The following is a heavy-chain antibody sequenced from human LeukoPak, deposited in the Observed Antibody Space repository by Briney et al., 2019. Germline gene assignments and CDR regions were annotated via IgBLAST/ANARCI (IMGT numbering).Heavy chain of an antibody. Sequence: PSETLSLTCTVSGDSIISTSYYWGYIRQPPGKGLEWIGTIYYSGSTYYNPSLKSRVTISVDTSQNQFSLRLSSVTAADTAVYYCARDRHYYGMDVWGQGTTVTVSS. J-gene: IGHJ6*02. V-gene: IGHV4-39*02. CDR1: GDSIISTSYY. CDR2: IYYSGST. CDR3: ARDRHYYGMDV.